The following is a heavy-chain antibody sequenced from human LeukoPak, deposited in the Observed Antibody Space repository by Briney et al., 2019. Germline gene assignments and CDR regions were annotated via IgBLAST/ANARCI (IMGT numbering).Heavy chain of an antibody. CDR3: ARQGSYSTATTDF. D-gene: IGHD3-10*01. Sequence: SETLSLTCTVSGGSFSSSSHYWGWIRQPPGRGLEWIGSIYYSGSTNYNPSLKSRLTISVDTSKSQFSLNLSAVTAADTAVYYCARQGSYSTATTDFWAQGTLVTVSS. V-gene: IGHV4-61*05. CDR1: GGSFSSSSHY. CDR2: IYYSGST. J-gene: IGHJ4*02.